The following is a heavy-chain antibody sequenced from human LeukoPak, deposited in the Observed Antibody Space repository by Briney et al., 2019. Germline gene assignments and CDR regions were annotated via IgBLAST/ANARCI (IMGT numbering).Heavy chain of an antibody. Sequence: ASVKVSCKASGYTFTSSGISWVRQAPGQGLEWMGWISAYNGNTNYAQKLQGRVTMTTDTSTSTAYMELRSLRSDDTAVYYCARENRRWIQLWANDAFDIWGQGTMVTVSS. D-gene: IGHD5-18*01. CDR1: GYTFTSSG. V-gene: IGHV1-18*01. CDR3: ARENRRWIQLWANDAFDI. CDR2: ISAYNGNT. J-gene: IGHJ3*02.